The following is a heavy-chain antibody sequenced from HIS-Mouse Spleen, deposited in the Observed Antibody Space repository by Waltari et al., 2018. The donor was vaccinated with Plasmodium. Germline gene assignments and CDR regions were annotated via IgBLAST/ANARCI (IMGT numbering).Heavy chain of an antibody. D-gene: IGHD6-6*01. V-gene: IGHV3-30*18. Sequence: QVQLVESGGGVVQPGRSLRLSCAASGFTFRSYGMHWVRQAPGKGLEWVAVISYDGSNKYYADSVKGRFTISRDNSKNTLYLQMNSLRAEDTAVYYCAKDLTQLVDDAFDIWGQGTMVTVSS. CDR1: GFTFRSYG. CDR2: ISYDGSNK. CDR3: AKDLTQLVDDAFDI. J-gene: IGHJ3*02.